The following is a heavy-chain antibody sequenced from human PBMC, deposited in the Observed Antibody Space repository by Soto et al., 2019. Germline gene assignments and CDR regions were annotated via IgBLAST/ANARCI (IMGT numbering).Heavy chain of an antibody. CDR3: ARVHCSGGSCYVSGAFDI. Sequence: QVQLQESGPGLVKPSETLSLTCTVSGGSISSYYWSWIRQPPGKGLEWIGYIYYSGRTNYNPSLKSRVTISVDTSKNQFSLKLSSVTAADTAVYYCARVHCSGGSCYVSGAFDIWGQGTMVTVSS. D-gene: IGHD2-15*01. V-gene: IGHV4-59*01. CDR2: IYYSGRT. J-gene: IGHJ3*02. CDR1: GGSISSYY.